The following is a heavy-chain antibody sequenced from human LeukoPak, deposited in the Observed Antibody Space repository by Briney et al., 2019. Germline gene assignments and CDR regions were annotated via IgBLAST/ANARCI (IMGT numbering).Heavy chain of an antibody. CDR2: INPKSGGT. CDR3: VPSANYYYFDY. J-gene: IGHJ4*02. Sequence: GASVKVSCKASGYTFTNYYIHWVRQGPGLGFEWMGWINPKSGGTSYPQKFQGRLTMTRDTSISTAYMELSRLGSDDTAVYYCVPSANYYYFDYWGQGTLVTVSS. CDR1: GYTFTNYY. D-gene: IGHD1-26*01. V-gene: IGHV1-2*02.